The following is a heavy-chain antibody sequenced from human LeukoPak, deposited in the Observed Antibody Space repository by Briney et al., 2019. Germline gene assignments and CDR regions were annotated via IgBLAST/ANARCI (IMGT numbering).Heavy chain of an antibody. Sequence: PSETLSLTCTVSGGSISSSSYYWGWIRQPPGKGLEWIGSIYYSGSTYYNPSLKSRVTISVDTSKNQFSLKSSSVTAADTAVYYCARDGWAARWFDPWGQGTLVTVSS. CDR3: ARDGWAARWFDP. J-gene: IGHJ5*02. V-gene: IGHV4-39*07. D-gene: IGHD5-18*01. CDR2: IYYSGST. CDR1: GGSISSSSYY.